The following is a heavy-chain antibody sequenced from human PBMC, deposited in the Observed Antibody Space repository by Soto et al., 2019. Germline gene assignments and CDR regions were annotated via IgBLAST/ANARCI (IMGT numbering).Heavy chain of an antibody. D-gene: IGHD1-7*01. CDR3: ARERTGTTNALDY. CDR1: GGSISSSSYY. Sequence: QLQLQESGPGLVKPSETLSLTCTVSGGSISSSSYYWGWIRQPPGKGLEWIGSIYYSGSTYYNPSLKSRVTISVDTSKNQFSLKLSSVTAADTAVYYCARERTGTTNALDYWGQGTLVTVSS. V-gene: IGHV4-39*02. CDR2: IYYSGST. J-gene: IGHJ4*02.